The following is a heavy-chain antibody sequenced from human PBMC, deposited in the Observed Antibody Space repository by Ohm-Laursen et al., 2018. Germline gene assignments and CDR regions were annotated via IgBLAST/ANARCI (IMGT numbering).Heavy chain of an antibody. D-gene: IGHD3-22*01. CDR2: INSDGSST. J-gene: IGHJ4*02. CDR3: ARATYYYDSSGYYSTYYFDY. CDR1: GFTFSSYW. Sequence: SLRLSCTASGFTFSSYWMHWVRQAPGKGLVWVSRINSDGSSTSYADSVKGRFTISRDNAKNTLYLQMNSLRAEDTAVYYCARATYYYDSSGYYSTYYFDYWGQGTLVTVSS. V-gene: IGHV3-74*01.